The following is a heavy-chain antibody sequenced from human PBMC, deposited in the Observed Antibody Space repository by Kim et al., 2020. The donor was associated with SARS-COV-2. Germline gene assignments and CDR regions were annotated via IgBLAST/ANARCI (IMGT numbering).Heavy chain of an antibody. D-gene: IGHD3-10*01. CDR1: GFTFDDYT. Sequence: GGSLRLSCAASGFTFDDYTMHWVRQAPGKGLEWVSLISWDGGSTYYADSVKGRFTISRDNSKNSLYLQMNSLRTEDTALYYCAKVSLRLSLWGPFDPWGQGTLVTVSS. CDR2: ISWDGGST. V-gene: IGHV3-43*01. J-gene: IGHJ5*02. CDR3: AKVSLRLSLWGPFDP.